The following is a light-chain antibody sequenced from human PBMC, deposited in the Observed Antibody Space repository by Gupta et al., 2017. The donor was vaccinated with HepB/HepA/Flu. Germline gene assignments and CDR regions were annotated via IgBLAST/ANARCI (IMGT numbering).Light chain of an antibody. Sequence: EIVLTQSPATLSLSPGKRATLSCRASQSVGSYLAWYQQKPGQGPRLLIYDASNRATGSPASFSGSGVGTDVTLTISSREPEDFAVYYCQQRTNWPPFVTFGHGTRVDIK. CDR3: QQRTNWPPFVT. J-gene: IGKJ3*01. CDR2: DAS. V-gene: IGKV3-11*01. CDR1: QSVGSY.